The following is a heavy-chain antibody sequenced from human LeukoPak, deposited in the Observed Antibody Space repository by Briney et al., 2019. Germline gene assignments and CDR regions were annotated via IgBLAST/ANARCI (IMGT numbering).Heavy chain of an antibody. CDR2: IYYSGST. CDR3: ARGSLRFLEWLFVNWFDP. CDR1: GGSISSGGYS. V-gene: IGHV4-30-4*07. D-gene: IGHD3-3*01. Sequence: SQTLSLTCAVSGGSISSGGYSWSWIRQPPGKGLEWIGYIYYSGSTYYNPSLKSRVTISVDTSKNQLSLKLSSVTAADTAVYYCARGSLRFLEWLFVNWFDPWGQGTLVTVSS. J-gene: IGHJ5*02.